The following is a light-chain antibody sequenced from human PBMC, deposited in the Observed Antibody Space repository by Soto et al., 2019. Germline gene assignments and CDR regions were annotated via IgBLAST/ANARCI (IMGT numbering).Light chain of an antibody. Sequence: DIQITQSPSSLSASVGDRVTITCRASQGISTYLNWYEQKPGKAAKLLIYAASSLQSVVPSRFSGSGSETDFTLTISSLQPEDFATYSCQHSTTWTFGQGTKVDIK. CDR2: AAS. V-gene: IGKV1-39*01. CDR3: QHSTTWT. CDR1: QGISTY. J-gene: IGKJ1*01.